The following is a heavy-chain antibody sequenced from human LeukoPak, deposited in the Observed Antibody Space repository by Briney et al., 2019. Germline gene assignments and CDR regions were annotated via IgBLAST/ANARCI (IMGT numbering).Heavy chain of an antibody. J-gene: IGHJ4*02. CDR3: ARGGYCSGGSCYFVSYYFDY. D-gene: IGHD2-15*01. V-gene: IGHV3-11*04. CDR1: GFTFSDYY. CDR2: ISSSGSTI. Sequence: GGSLRLSCAASGFTFSDYYMSWIRKAPGQGREWVSYISSSGSTIYYADSVKGRFTISRENAKNSLYLQMNSLRAEDTAVYYCARGGYCSGGSCYFVSYYFDYWGQGTLVTVSS.